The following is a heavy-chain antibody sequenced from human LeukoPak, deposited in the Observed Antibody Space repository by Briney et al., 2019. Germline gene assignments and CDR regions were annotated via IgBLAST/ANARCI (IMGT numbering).Heavy chain of an antibody. CDR3: ARDKWLVLRAFDI. CDR2: INHSGST. V-gene: IGHV4-34*01. CDR1: GGSFSGYY. J-gene: IGHJ3*02. Sequence: PSETLSLTCAVYGGSFSGYYWSWIRQPPGKGLEWIGEINHSGSTNYNPSLKSRVTISVDTSKNQFSLKLSSVTAADTAVYYCARDKWLVLRAFDIWGQGTMVTVSS. D-gene: IGHD6-19*01.